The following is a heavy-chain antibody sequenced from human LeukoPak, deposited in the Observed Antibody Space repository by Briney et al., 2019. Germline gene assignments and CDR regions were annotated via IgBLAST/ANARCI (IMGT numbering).Heavy chain of an antibody. CDR2: IYYSGST. Sequence: PSQTLSLTCTVSGGSIRSGGYYRRWIRQHPGKGLEWIGYIYYSGSTYYNPSLKSRVTISVDTSKNQFSLKLSSVTAADTAVYYCARDKTSYYDSSGYNDAFDIWGPGTMVTVSS. V-gene: IGHV4-31*03. CDR3: ARDKTSYYDSSGYNDAFDI. J-gene: IGHJ3*02. CDR1: GGSIRSGGYY. D-gene: IGHD3-22*01.